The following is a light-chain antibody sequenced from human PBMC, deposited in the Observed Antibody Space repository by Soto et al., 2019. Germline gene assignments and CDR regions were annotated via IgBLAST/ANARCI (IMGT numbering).Light chain of an antibody. CDR1: SSDVGGYRF. Sequence: QSVLTQHASVSGSPGQSITISCTGTSSDVGGYRFVSWYQQHPGKAPKLMIYDVSNRPSGVSNRFSGSKSGNTASLTISGLQAEDEADYYCSSYTSSSTLFGGGTKLTVL. J-gene: IGLJ2*01. CDR3: SSYTSSSTL. V-gene: IGLV2-14*01. CDR2: DVS.